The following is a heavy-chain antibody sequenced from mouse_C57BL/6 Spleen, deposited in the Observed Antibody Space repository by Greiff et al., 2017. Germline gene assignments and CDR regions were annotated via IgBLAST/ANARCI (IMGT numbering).Heavy chain of an antibody. V-gene: IGHV5-15*01. CDR2: ISNLAYSI. CDR3: ARGPTMVTTWFAY. D-gene: IGHD2-9*01. J-gene: IGHJ3*01. Sequence: EVKLVESGGGLVQPGGSLKLSCAASGFTFSDYGMAWVRQAPRKGPEWVAFISNLAYSIYYADTVTGRFTISRENAKNTLYLEMSSLRSEDTAMYYCARGPTMVTTWFAYWGQGTLVTVSA. CDR1: GFTFSDYG.